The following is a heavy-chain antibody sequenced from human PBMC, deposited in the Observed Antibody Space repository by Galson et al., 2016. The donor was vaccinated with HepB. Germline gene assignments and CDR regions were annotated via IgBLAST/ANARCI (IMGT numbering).Heavy chain of an antibody. CDR1: GFIFSNYA. J-gene: IGHJ6*02. D-gene: IGHD1-14*01. CDR2: MTGSGDSA. Sequence: SLRLSCAASGFIFSNYAMSWVRQAPGKGLEWVSTMTGSGDSAYYADSVKGRFTTSRDNSQNTLFLQMNSLSAEDTAIYYCAKHAEPYYYYAMDVWGQGTTVTVSS. V-gene: IGHV3-23*01. CDR3: AKHAEPYYYYAMDV.